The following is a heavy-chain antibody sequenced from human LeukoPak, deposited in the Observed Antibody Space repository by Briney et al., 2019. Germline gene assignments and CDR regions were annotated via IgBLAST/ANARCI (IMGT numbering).Heavy chain of an antibody. V-gene: IGHV4-39*01. CDR1: SGSISSSRYY. CDR2: IYYSGNT. D-gene: IGHD6-13*01. J-gene: IGHJ4*02. Sequence: SETLSLTCTVSSGSISSSRYYWGWIRQPPGKGLEWIGSIYYSGNTYYNPSLKSRVTISVDTSKNQFSLKLNAVTAADTAVYYCARRDSSSWYHFDYWGQGTLVTVSS. CDR3: ARRDSSSWYHFDY.